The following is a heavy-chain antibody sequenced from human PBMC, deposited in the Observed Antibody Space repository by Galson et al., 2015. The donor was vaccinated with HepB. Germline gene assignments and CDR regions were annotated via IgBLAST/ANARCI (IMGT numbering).Heavy chain of an antibody. J-gene: IGHJ1*01. Sequence: ETLSLTCTVYGGSFSGYYWSWIRQPPGKGLEWIGEINHSGRTNYNPSLKSRVTISVDTSKNQISLKLSSVTAADTAVYYCPRGRGGLSYSNYRGAEYFQHWGQGTLVTVSS. CDR1: GGSFSGYY. CDR3: PRGRGGLSYSNYRGAEYFQH. CDR2: INHSGRT. V-gene: IGHV4-34*01. D-gene: IGHD4-11*01.